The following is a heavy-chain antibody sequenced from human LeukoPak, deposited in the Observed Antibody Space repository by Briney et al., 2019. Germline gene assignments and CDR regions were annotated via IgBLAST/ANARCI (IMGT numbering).Heavy chain of an antibody. J-gene: IGHJ4*02. CDR2: ITGSGGST. CDR1: GFTFTSYG. V-gene: IGHV3-23*01. Sequence: GGSLRVSCAASGFTFTSYGMSWVRQAPGKGLEWVSTITGSGGSTYYADSVKGRFTISRDNSKDTLYLQLSGLRAEDTAIYYCGKEFSSGWFFWGQGTLVSVSS. D-gene: IGHD6-13*01. CDR3: GKEFSSGWFF.